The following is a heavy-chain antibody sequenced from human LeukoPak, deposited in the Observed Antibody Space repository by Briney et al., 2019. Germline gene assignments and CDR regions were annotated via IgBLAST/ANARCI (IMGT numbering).Heavy chain of an antibody. CDR3: VRDSGVYAFDI. V-gene: IGHV3-74*01. J-gene: IGHJ3*02. CDR2: ISSDGSNT. D-gene: IGHD2-8*02. CDR1: GFTLKNYW. Sequence: GGSLRLSCAASGFTLKNYWMHWVRHVPGKGLVWVSRISSDGSNTVYADSVKGRFAISRDNAKNTVDLQMNSLRAEDKAVYYCVRDSGVYAFDIWGQGTMVTVSS.